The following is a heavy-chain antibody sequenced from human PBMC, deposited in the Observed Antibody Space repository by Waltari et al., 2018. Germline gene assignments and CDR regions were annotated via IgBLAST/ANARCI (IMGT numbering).Heavy chain of an antibody. J-gene: IGHJ4*02. V-gene: IGHV3-23*04. CDR2: ISGTGGST. Sequence: EVQLVESGGDLVQPGGSLRLSCAASGFTFSSYDTSWVRQAPGKGLEWVSAISGTGGSTYYADSVKGRFTISRDNSKNTLYLQMNSLRAEDAAVYYCATRGTYYKFDYWGQGSLVTVSS. D-gene: IGHD1-26*01. CDR1: GFTFSSYD. CDR3: ATRGTYYKFDY.